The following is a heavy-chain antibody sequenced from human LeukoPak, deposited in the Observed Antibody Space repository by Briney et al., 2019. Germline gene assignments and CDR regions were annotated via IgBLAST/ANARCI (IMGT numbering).Heavy chain of an antibody. Sequence: PGESLKISCKGSGYSFTSYWIAWVRQMPGKGLEYMGIIYPRDSDTTYSPSFQGQVTISADKSISTAYLQWSSLKASDTAMYHCARHNYDSSGADYWGQGTLVTVSS. CDR2: IYPRDSDT. CDR3: ARHNYDSSGADY. CDR1: GYSFTSYW. D-gene: IGHD3-22*01. V-gene: IGHV5-51*01. J-gene: IGHJ4*02.